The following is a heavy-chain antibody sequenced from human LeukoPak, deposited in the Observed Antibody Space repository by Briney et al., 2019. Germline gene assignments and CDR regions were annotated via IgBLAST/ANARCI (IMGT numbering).Heavy chain of an antibody. CDR2: IGGTDGST. Sequence: GGSLRLSCAASGFAFTNHAMTWVRQAPGKGLEWVSSIGGTDGSTYYADSVKGRFSISRDNSKDTLYLRMNSLRVEDTATYYCAKRDSHGSHPYYLDSWGQGALVTVSS. CDR1: GFAFTNHA. J-gene: IGHJ4*02. CDR3: AKRDSHGSHPYYLDS. V-gene: IGHV3-23*01. D-gene: IGHD3-10*01.